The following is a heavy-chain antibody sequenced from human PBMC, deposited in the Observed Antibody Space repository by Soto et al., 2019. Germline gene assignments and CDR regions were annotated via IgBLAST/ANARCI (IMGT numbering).Heavy chain of an antibody. CDR2: ISYDGSNK. D-gene: IGHD1-1*01. CDR1: GFTFSSYG. Sequence: PGGSLRLSCAASGFTFSSYGMHWVRQAPGKGLEWVAVISYDGSNKYYADSVKGRFTISRDNSKNTLYLQMNSLRAEDTAVYYCAKDNDGTTSGMDVWGQGNTLTVSS. V-gene: IGHV3-30*18. J-gene: IGHJ6*02. CDR3: AKDNDGTTSGMDV.